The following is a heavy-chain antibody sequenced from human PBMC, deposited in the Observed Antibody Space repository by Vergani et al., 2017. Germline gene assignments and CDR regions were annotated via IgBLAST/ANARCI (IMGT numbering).Heavy chain of an antibody. D-gene: IGHD5-12*01. CDR3: ARDRVDMVATTTYYCYYYGMDV. Sequence: EVQLVESGGGLVQPGGSLRLSCAASGFTVSSNYMSWVRQAPGKGLEWVSVIYSGGSTYYADPVKGRFTISRHNSKNTLYLQMNSLRAEDTAVYYCARDRVDMVATTTYYCYYYGMDVWGQGTTVTVSS. CDR2: IYSGGST. V-gene: IGHV3-53*04. CDR1: GFTVSSNY. J-gene: IGHJ6*02.